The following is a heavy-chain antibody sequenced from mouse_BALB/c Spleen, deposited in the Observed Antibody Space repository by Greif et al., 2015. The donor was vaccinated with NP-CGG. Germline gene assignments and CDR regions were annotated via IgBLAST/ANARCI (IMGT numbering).Heavy chain of an antibody. D-gene: IGHD2-1*01. Sequence: EVQRVESGGGLVKPGGSLKLSCAASGFTFSSYAMSWVRQSPEKRLEWVAEVSSGGSYTYYPDTVTGRFTISRDNAKNTLYLEMSSLRSEDTAMYYCARDGNSYWGQGTLVTVSA. V-gene: IGHV5-9-4*01. CDR3: ARDGNSY. CDR1: GFTFSSYA. CDR2: VSSGGSYT. J-gene: IGHJ3*01.